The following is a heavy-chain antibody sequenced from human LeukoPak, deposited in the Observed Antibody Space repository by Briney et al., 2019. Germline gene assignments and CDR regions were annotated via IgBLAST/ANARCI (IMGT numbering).Heavy chain of an antibody. D-gene: IGHD3-10*01. Sequence: PSETLSLTCTVSGGSISSSSYYWGWIRQPPGKGLEWIGSIYYSGSTYYNPSLKSRVTISVDTSKNQFSLKLSSVTAADTAVYYCARRSITIPYYFDYWGQGTLVTVSS. V-gene: IGHV4-39*01. CDR2: IYYSGST. CDR1: GGSISSSSYY. CDR3: ARRSITIPYYFDY. J-gene: IGHJ4*02.